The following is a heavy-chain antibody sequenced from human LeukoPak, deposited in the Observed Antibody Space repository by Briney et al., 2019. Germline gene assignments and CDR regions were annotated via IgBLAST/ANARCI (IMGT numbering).Heavy chain of an antibody. CDR3: ARGGSYSSGWYGEGFDY. D-gene: IGHD6-19*01. J-gene: IGHJ4*02. CDR1: GGSFSGYY. CDR2: INHSGST. Sequence: PSETLSLTCAVYGGSFSGYYWSWIRQPPGKGLEWIGEINHSGSTNYNPSLKSRVTISVDKSKNQFSLKLSSVTAADTAVYYCARGGSYSSGWYGEGFDYWGQGTLVTVSS. V-gene: IGHV4-34*01.